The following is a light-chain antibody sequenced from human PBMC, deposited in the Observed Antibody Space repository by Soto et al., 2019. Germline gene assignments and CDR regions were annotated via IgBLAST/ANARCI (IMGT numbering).Light chain of an antibody. CDR3: QEYGSSHLYA. J-gene: IGKJ2*01. CDR2: ATS. V-gene: IGKV3-20*01. Sequence: EIVLTQSPGTLSLSPGERATLSCRASQSVSSTYLAWYQQKPGQAPRLLIFATSSRATGIPDRFSGSGSGTDFTLTISRLEPEDFAVYYCQEYGSSHLYAFGQGTKLEIK. CDR1: QSVSSTY.